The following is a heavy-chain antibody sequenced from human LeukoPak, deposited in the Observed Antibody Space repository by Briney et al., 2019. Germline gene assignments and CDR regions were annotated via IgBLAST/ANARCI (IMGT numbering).Heavy chain of an antibody. CDR1: YGALSGYY. V-gene: IGHV4-34*01. D-gene: IGHD3-10*01. CDR2: IHHTGAS. Sequence: SETLSLTCAVHYGALSGYYWTWIRQPPGKGLEWIGEIHHTGASNYNASLKSRVTISLDTSNNQLSLQLTSMTAADTAYYFFARGGGQRRSWLDLWGQGTLVTVPS. J-gene: IGHJ5*02. CDR3: ARGGGQRRSWLDL.